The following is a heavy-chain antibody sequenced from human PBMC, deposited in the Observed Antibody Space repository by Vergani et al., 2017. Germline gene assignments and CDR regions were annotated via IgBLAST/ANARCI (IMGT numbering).Heavy chain of an antibody. CDR2: INPSGGST. D-gene: IGHD3-22*01. CDR3: AREGYYYDSSGYYYCRHNWFDP. CDR1: GYTFTSYY. J-gene: IGHJ5*02. V-gene: IGHV1-46*01. Sequence: QVQLVQSGAEVKKPGASVKASCKASGYTFTSYYMHWVRQAPGQGLEWMGIINPSGGSTSYAQKFQGRVTMTRDTSTSTVYMELSSLRSEDTAGYYCAREGYYYDSSGYYYCRHNWFDPWGQGTLVTVSS.